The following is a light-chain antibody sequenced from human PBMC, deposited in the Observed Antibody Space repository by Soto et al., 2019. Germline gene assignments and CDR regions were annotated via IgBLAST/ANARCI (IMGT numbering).Light chain of an antibody. J-gene: IGKJ5*01. CDR1: QSFSSTY. Sequence: EIVLTQSPGTLSLSPGEIATLSCRASQSFSSTYLAWYQQKPGQAPRLLIYGACSRATGIPDRFSGGGSGTDFSLTISRLDPEDFAVYYCQQYSSSPITFGQGTRLEIK. CDR2: GAC. V-gene: IGKV3-20*01. CDR3: QQYSSSPIT.